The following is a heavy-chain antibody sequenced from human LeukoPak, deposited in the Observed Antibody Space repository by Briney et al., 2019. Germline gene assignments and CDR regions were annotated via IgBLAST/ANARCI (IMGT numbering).Heavy chain of an antibody. Sequence: GSLRLSCTASGFTFSSYTMTWVRQPPGKGLEWIGSIYYSGSTYYNPSLKSRVTISVDTSKNQFSLKLSSVTAADTAVYYCARLPAVGAYTAMVIKGGVWFDPWGQGTLVTVSS. D-gene: IGHD5-18*01. CDR1: GFTFSSYT. CDR3: ARLPAVGAYTAMVIKGGVWFDP. J-gene: IGHJ5*02. CDR2: IYYSGST. V-gene: IGHV4-39*01.